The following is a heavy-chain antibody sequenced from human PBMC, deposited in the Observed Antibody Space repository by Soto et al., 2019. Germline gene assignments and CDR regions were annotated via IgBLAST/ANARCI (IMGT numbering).Heavy chain of an antibody. CDR3: AKDRYYMKAEATYAFDI. CDR1: GFTFSSYA. J-gene: IGHJ3*02. D-gene: IGHD3-10*01. V-gene: IGHV3-23*01. Sequence: EVQLLESGGGLVQPGGSLRLSCAASGFTFSSYAMSWVRQAPGKGLEWVSAISGSGGSTYYADSVKGRFTISRDNSKNTLYLQMNSLRAEDTAVYYWAKDRYYMKAEATYAFDIWGQGTMVTVSS. CDR2: ISGSGGST.